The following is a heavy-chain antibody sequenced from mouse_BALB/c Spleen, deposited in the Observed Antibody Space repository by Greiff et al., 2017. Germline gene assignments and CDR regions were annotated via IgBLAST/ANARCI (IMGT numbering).Heavy chain of an antibody. V-gene: IGHV1-5*01. CDR1: GYTFTSYW. CDR2: IYPGNSDT. CDR3: TRGGYDGDYFDY. D-gene: IGHD2-14*01. J-gene: IGHJ2*01. Sequence: EVQLQQSGTVLARPGASVKMSCKASGYTFTSYWMHWVNQRPGQGLEWIGAIYPGNSDTSYNQKFKGKAKLTAVTSTSTAYMELSSLTNEDSAVYYCTRGGYDGDYFDYWGQGTTLTVSS.